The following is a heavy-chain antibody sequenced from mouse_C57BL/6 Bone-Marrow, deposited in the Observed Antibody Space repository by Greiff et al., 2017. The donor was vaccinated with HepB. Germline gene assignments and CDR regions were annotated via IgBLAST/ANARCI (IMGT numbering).Heavy chain of an antibody. CDR1: GFNIKDYY. CDR2: IDPEDGDT. V-gene: IGHV14-1*01. J-gene: IGHJ2*01. D-gene: IGHD2-4*01. Sequence: VQLKESGAELVRPGASVKLSCTASGFNIKDYYMHWVKQRPEQGLEWIGRIDPEDGDTEYAPKFQGKATMTADTSSNTAYLQLSSLTSEDTAVYYCTTAHYDYDVYYFDYWGQGTTLTVSS. CDR3: TTAHYDYDVYYFDY.